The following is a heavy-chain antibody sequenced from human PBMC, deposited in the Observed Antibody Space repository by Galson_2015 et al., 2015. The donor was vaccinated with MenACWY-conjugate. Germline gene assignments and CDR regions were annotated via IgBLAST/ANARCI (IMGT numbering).Heavy chain of an antibody. Sequence: SLRLSCAASGFTFSSYSMNWVRQAPGKGLEWVSVIYSGGSTYYADSVKGRFTISRDNSKNTLYLQMNSLRAEDTAVYYCAALETSGVGATEDDYWGQGTLVTVSS. CDR2: IYSGGST. CDR1: GFTFSSYS. V-gene: IGHV3-53*01. J-gene: IGHJ4*02. D-gene: IGHD1-26*01. CDR3: AALETSGVGATEDDY.